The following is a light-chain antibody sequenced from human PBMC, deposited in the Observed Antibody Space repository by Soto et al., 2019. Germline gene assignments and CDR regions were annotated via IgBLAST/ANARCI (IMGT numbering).Light chain of an antibody. Sequence: QSALTQPPSVSGSPGQSVAVSCTGTSSDVGSYNRVSWYQQPPGTAPKLIIYEVSNRPSGVPDRFSGSKSGNTASLTISGIKAEDEADYYCSSFTSSTNYVFGTGNKLTVL. CDR2: EVS. V-gene: IGLV2-18*02. J-gene: IGLJ1*01. CDR3: SSFTSSTNYV. CDR1: SSDVGSYNR.